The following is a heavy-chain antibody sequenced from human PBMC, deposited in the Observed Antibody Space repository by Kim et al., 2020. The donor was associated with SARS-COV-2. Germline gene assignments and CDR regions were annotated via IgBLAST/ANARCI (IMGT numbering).Heavy chain of an antibody. Sequence: VKGRFTISRDNAKNSLYLQMNSLRAEDTAVYYCAREGGYDYIWGSPFFDYWGQGTLVTVSS. V-gene: IGHV3-21*01. CDR3: AREGGYDYIWGSPFFDY. J-gene: IGHJ4*02. D-gene: IGHD3-16*01.